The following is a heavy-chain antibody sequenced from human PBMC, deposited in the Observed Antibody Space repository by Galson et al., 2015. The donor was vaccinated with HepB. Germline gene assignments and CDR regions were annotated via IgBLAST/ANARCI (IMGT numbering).Heavy chain of an antibody. D-gene: IGHD6-19*01. V-gene: IGHV3-64D*06. CDR2: ISSNGGST. J-gene: IGHJ3*02. Sequence: SLRLSCAASGFTFSSYAMHWVRQAPGKGLEYVSAISSNGGSTYYADSVKGRFTISRDNSKNTLYLQMSSLRAEDTAVYYCVKDLRVQWLVPQGWTGAFDIWGQGTMVTVSS. CDR1: GFTFSSYA. CDR3: VKDLRVQWLVPQGWTGAFDI.